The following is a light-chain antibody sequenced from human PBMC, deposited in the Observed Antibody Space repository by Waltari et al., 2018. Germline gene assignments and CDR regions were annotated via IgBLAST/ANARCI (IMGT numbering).Light chain of an antibody. CDR1: PSHVGSGNL. CDR3: CSYRIGSTPGV. CDR2: EVT. J-gene: IGLJ3*02. Sequence: SALTQPASVSGSLGQSITISCSGSPSHVGSGNLVSWYQQFPGTVPKLIIYEVTKRPSGVSSRFSGSKSGNMASLTISGLQPEDEADYYCCSYRIGSTPGVFGGGTKVTVL. V-gene: IGLV2-23*02.